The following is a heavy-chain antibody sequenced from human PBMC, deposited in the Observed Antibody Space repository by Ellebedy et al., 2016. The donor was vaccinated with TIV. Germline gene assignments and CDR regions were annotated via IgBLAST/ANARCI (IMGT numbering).Heavy chain of an antibody. V-gene: IGHV3-7*01. Sequence: GESLKISCAASGFTFYNFYMAWVRQAPGKGLEWVANIKGDATEIHYVDSVRGRFTISRDNAKNSLYLQMNSLRVEDTAVYYCAKEKTVAPYYFDYWGQGILVTVSS. CDR2: IKGDATEI. D-gene: IGHD6-19*01. CDR1: GFTFYNFY. J-gene: IGHJ4*02. CDR3: AKEKTVAPYYFDY.